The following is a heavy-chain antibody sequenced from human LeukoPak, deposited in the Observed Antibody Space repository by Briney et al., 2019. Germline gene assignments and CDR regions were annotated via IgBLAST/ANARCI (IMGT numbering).Heavy chain of an antibody. J-gene: IGHJ4*02. Sequence: GGSLRLSSAASGFTVSSNYMSWVRQAPGKGLEWVSVIYSGGSTYYADSVKGRFTISRDNSKNTLYLQMNSLRAEDTAVYYCARVCSSTSCYAGFDYWGQGTLVTVSS. CDR3: ARVCSSTSCYAGFDY. CDR2: IYSGGST. D-gene: IGHD2-2*01. V-gene: IGHV3-53*01. CDR1: GFTVSSNY.